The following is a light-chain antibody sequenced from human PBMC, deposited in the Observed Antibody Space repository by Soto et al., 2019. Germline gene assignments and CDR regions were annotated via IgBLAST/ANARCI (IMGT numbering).Light chain of an antibody. Sequence: DIQMTQSPSTLSASVGDRVTITCRASQSISSWLAWYQQKPGKAPKLLIYDASSLESGVPSRFSGSGSGTEFTLTISSLKPDDFATYYCQHLGTFGQGTKVEIK. CDR3: QHLGT. J-gene: IGKJ1*01. V-gene: IGKV1-5*01. CDR1: QSISSW. CDR2: DAS.